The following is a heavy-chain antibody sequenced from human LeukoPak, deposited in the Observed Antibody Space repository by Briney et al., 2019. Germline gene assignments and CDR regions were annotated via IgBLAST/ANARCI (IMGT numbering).Heavy chain of an antibody. J-gene: IGHJ4*02. CDR2: ISGSGGST. CDR3: AKSGYYDSSGYYPAIDY. CDR1: GFTFGSYA. D-gene: IGHD3-22*01. Sequence: PGGSLRLSCAASGFTFGSYAMTWVRQAPGKGLEWVSAISGSGGSTYYADSVKGRFTISRDNSKNTLYLQIKSLRAEDTAVYYCAKSGYYDSSGYYPAIDYWGQGTLVTVSS. V-gene: IGHV3-23*01.